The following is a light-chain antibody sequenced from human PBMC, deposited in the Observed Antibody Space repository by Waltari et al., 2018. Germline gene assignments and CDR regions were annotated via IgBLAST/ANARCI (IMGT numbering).Light chain of an antibody. Sequence: DIVLTQSPATLSFSPGERPTLPCRASQSVSSYLAWYQQKPGQAPRLLIYDASTRATGIPARFSGSGSGTDFTLTISSLEPEDFAVYYCQQRSNWPPRTFGQGTRLDIK. CDR2: DAS. V-gene: IGKV3-11*01. CDR1: QSVSSY. CDR3: QQRSNWPPRT. J-gene: IGKJ5*01.